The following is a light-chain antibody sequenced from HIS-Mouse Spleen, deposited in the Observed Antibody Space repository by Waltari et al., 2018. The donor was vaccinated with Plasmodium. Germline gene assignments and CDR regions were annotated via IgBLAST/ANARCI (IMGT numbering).Light chain of an antibody. CDR1: QGISNS. CDR2: AAS. J-gene: IGKJ1*01. Sequence: DIQMTQSPSSLSASVGDRVTIPCRASQGISNSLSWYQQKPGKAPKLLIYAASRLQSGVPSRCSSSGSRTDILLTSSRLQPEDFATYCWQQSYRTWTFGQGTKVEIK. V-gene: IGKV1-39*01. CDR3: QQSYRTWT.